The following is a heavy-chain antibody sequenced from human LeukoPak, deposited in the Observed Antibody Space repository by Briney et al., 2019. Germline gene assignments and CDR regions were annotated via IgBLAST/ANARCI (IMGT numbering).Heavy chain of an antibody. CDR3: VRGHLWLHF. CDR2: ISRSDSTV. V-gene: IGHV3-11*01. Sequence: GRSLRLSCAASGFTFSDYYMSWLRQAPGKGLEWVSYISRSDSTVDYADSVKGRFTISRDNAKNSLYLQMNSLRAEDTAVYYCVRGHLWLHFWGQGTLVTVSS. CDR1: GFTFSDYY. J-gene: IGHJ4*02. D-gene: IGHD2/OR15-2a*01.